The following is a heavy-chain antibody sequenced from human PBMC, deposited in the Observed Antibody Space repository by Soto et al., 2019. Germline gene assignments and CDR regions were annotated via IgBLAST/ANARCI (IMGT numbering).Heavy chain of an antibody. CDR2: IYYSGST. CDR3: ARHLLMATAGTARYYYVLDF. J-gene: IGHJ6*02. V-gene: IGHV4-31*03. D-gene: IGHD5-18*01. Sequence: SETLAITSTVSVCSIGSVGYYRSLVRQSPRRGLEWIGNIYYSGSTYYNPSLKSRLTISVDTSKNQFSLNLSSVTAAATAVYYCARHLLMATAGTARYYYVLDFSSQGTTVTV. CDR1: VCSIGSVGYY.